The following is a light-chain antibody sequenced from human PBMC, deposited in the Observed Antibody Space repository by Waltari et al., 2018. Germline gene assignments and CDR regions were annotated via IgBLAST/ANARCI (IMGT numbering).Light chain of an antibody. CDR1: NTDVGGYNS. CDR2: DVS. CDR3: SSYTSSSTLV. V-gene: IGLV2-14*03. Sequence: QSALTQPASVSGSPGQSITISSPGTNTDVGGYNSVSWSQHHPGKAPKLMFYDVSTRPSGFSTPFSGSKSGNSASLTISGLQAEDEADYYCSSYTSSSTLVFGGGTKLTVL. J-gene: IGLJ2*01.